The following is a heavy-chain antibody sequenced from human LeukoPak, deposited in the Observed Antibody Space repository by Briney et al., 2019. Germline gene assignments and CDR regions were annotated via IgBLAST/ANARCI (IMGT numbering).Heavy chain of an antibody. V-gene: IGHV3-9*01. CDR3: AKGSTSRRLLLWFGELTDDAFDI. CDR2: ISWNSGSI. D-gene: IGHD3-10*01. J-gene: IGHJ3*02. Sequence: GGSLRLSCAASGFTFDDYAMHWVRQAPGKGLEWVSGISWNSGSIGYADSVKGRFTISRDNAKNSLYLQMNSLRAEDTALYYCAKGSTSRRLLLWFGELTDDAFDIWGQGTMVTVSS. CDR1: GFTFDDYA.